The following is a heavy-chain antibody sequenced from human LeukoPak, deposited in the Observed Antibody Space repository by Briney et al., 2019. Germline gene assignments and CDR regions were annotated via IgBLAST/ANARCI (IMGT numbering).Heavy chain of an antibody. J-gene: IGHJ3*02. V-gene: IGHV5-51*01. CDR1: GYSFTNYW. D-gene: IGHD3-22*01. CDR3: ARRGYDTSGYRDAFDI. CDR2: IYPSDSDT. Sequence: GESLKISCKGSGYSFTNYWIGWVRPMPGKGLEWMGIIYPSDSDTTYSPSFQGQVTISVDKSISTAYLQWSSLKASDTAMYYCARRGYDTSGYRDAFDIWGQGTMVTVSS.